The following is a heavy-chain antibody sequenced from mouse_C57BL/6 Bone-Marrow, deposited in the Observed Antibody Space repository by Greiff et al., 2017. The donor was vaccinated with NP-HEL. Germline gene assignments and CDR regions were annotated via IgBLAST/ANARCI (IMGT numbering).Heavy chain of an antibody. CDR3: ARGGLRRGFAY. J-gene: IGHJ3*01. CDR1: GYTFTDYY. CDR2: IYPGSGNT. V-gene: IGHV1-76*01. Sequence: VQLKESGAELVRPGASVKLSCKASGYTFTDYYINWVKQRPGQGLEWIARIYPGSGNTYYNEKFKGKATLTAEKSSSTAYMQLSSLTSEDSAVYFCARGGLRRGFAYWGQGTLVTVSA. D-gene: IGHD2-4*01.